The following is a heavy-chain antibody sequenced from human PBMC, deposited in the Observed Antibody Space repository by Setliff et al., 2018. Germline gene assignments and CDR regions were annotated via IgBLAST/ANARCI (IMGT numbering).Heavy chain of an antibody. D-gene: IGHD5-18*01. CDR2: ISSSGSTI. J-gene: IGHJ6*02. CDR1: GFTFSSYE. V-gene: IGHV3-48*03. Sequence: GGSLRLSCAVSGFTFSSYEMNWVRQAPGKGLEWVSYISSSGSTIYYADSVKGRFTISRDNAKNSLYLQMNSLRAEDTAVYYCARGSSRIQDTYYYYFGMDVWGQGTPVTVSS. CDR3: ARGSSRIQDTYYYYFGMDV.